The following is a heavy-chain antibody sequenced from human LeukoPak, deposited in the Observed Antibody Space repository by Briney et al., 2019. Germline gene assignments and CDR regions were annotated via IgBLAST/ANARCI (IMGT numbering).Heavy chain of an antibody. V-gene: IGHV3-7*01. CDR2: INHNGNVN. J-gene: IGHJ4*02. D-gene: IGHD3-22*01. CDR1: GFTFSSYW. Sequence: GGSLRLSCAASGFTFSSYWMNWARQAPGKGLEWVASINHNGNVNYYVDSVKGRFTISRDNAKNSLYLQMNSLRAEDTAVYYCASDPSGYPDYWGQGTLVTVSS. CDR3: ASDPSGYPDY.